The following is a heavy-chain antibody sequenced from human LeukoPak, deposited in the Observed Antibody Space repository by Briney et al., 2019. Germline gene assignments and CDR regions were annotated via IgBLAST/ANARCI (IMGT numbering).Heavy chain of an antibody. CDR3: ARGIRTVVTPRWFDP. D-gene: IGHD4-23*01. CDR1: GFTFSSYS. Sequence: AGGSLRLSCAASGFTFSSYSMNWVRQAPGKGLEWVSSISSSYIYYADSVKGRFTISRDNAKNSLYLQMNSLRAEDTAVYYCARGIRTVVTPRWFDPWGQGTLVTVSS. CDR2: ISSSYI. V-gene: IGHV3-21*01. J-gene: IGHJ5*02.